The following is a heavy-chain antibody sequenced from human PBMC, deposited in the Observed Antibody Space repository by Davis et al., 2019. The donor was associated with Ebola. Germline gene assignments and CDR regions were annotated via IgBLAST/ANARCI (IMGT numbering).Heavy chain of an antibody. J-gene: IGHJ6*03. CDR2: INPNSGGT. Sequence: ASVKVSCKASGYTFTGYYMHWVRQAPGQGLEWMGWINPNSGGTNYAQKFQGRVTMTRDTSISTAYMELSRLRSDDTAVYYCARDGYSNHPSALYYYMDVWGKGTTVTVSS. CDR3: ARDGYSNHPSALYYYMDV. V-gene: IGHV1-2*02. CDR1: GYTFTGYY. D-gene: IGHD4-11*01.